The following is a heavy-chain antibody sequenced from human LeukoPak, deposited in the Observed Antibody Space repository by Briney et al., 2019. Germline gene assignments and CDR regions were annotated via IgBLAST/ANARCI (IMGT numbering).Heavy chain of an antibody. CDR3: ARGGASSIPPDY. D-gene: IGHD1-26*01. V-gene: IGHV4-61*01. J-gene: IGHJ4*02. Sequence: PSETLSLTCTVSGGSIGGNSYWSWIRQPPGKGPEWIGHISNSGSTYYSPSLSSRVTISLDTSKNQFSLKLRSVTAADTAVYYCARGGASSIPPDYWGRGTLVTVSS. CDR2: ISNSGST. CDR1: GGSIGGNSY.